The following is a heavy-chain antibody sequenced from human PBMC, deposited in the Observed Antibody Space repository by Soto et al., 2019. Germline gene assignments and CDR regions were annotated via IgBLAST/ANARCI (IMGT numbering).Heavy chain of an antibody. CDR1: GASIRSSAY. CDR2: IYSIGNT. V-gene: IGHV4-39*01. CDR3: GGGYPWVGFDY. Sequence: SETLSLTCTVSGASIRSSAYWGWIRQPPGKGLEWIGSIYSIGNTYYNPSLKSGVTISADTSKNQFSLNLISVTAADTAVYFCGGGYPWVGFDYWGQGTLVTVSS. J-gene: IGHJ4*02. D-gene: IGHD2-15*01.